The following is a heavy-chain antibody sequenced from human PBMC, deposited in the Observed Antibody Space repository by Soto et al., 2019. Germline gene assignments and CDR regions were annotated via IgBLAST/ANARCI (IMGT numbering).Heavy chain of an antibody. J-gene: IGHJ5*02. Sequence: SETLSLTCSASGGSITSSSHFWGWVRQPPGKGLEWIGTIYFTGNTYYTPSLKSRLTMSIDTSKNEFSLRLNSVTAADTAVYYCAGQTFTIAAASYGRSNWFDPWGPGTLVTVS. D-gene: IGHD6-25*01. CDR1: GGSITSSSHF. V-gene: IGHV4-39*01. CDR3: AGQTFTIAAASYGRSNWFDP. CDR2: IYFTGNT.